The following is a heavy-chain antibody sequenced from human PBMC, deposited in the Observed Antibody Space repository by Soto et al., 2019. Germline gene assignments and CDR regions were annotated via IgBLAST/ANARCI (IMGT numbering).Heavy chain of an antibody. J-gene: IGHJ4*02. CDR2: IHYSGST. D-gene: IGHD3-10*01. CDR1: GGSISSSSYS. CDR3: SLNRYPHGSGSYTDY. V-gene: IGHV4-39*01. Sequence: PSQTLSLSCSVSGGSISSSSYSRGWIRQSPGKGLEWIGNIHYSGSTCHNPSPKSRVTISVDTSKNQYSMKLISLTAADTAVYYCSLNRYPHGSGSYTDYWGQGSLVTVS.